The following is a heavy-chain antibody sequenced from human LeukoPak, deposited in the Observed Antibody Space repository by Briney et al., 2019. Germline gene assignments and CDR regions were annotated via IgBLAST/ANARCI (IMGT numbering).Heavy chain of an antibody. CDR1: GGTFSSYA. CDR3: ARAERGGSSWVYYFDY. J-gene: IGHJ4*02. V-gene: IGHV1-69*06. Sequence: GASVKVSCKASGGTFSSYAISWVRQAPGQGLEWMGGIIPIFGTANYAQKFQGRVTITADKSTSTAYMELSSLRSEDTAVYYCARAERGGSSWVYYFDYWGQGTLVTVSS. D-gene: IGHD6-13*01. CDR2: IIPIFGTA.